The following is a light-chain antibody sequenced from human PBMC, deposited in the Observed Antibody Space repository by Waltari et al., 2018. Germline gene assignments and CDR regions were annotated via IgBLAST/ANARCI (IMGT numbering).Light chain of an antibody. CDR3: QQYFTSPYT. J-gene: IGKJ2*01. CDR2: TAS. Sequence: DIQMTQSPSSLSASVGDTVTITCRASQGILNSLAWYQQKPGKAPKVLVSTASRLQSGVPSRFSGSGSGTLYTLTISSLQPEDCASYYCQQYFTSPYTFGQGTKLEIK. V-gene: IGKV1-NL1*01. CDR1: QGILNS.